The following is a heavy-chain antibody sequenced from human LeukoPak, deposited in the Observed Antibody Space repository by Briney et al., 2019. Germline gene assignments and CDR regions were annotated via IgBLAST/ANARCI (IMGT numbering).Heavy chain of an antibody. CDR3: ARGARRYYYDSSGYYYQDY. Sequence: AASVKVSCKASGYTFTSYDINWVRQATGQGLEWMGWMNPNSGNTGYAQKFQGRVTMTRNTSISTAYMELSSLRSEDTAVYYCARGARRYYYDSSGYYYQDYWGQGTLVTVSS. CDR2: MNPNSGNT. D-gene: IGHD3-22*01. J-gene: IGHJ4*02. V-gene: IGHV1-8*01. CDR1: GYTFTSYD.